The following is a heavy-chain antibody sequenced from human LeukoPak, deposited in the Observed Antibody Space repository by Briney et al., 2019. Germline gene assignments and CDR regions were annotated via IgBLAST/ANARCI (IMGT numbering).Heavy chain of an antibody. J-gene: IGHJ6*03. V-gene: IGHV4-4*07. Sequence: SETLSLTCTVSGDSISSFYWSWIRQPAGKGLEWIGRIYTSGSTNYNPSLKRRVTISVDASKNQFSLKLSSVTAADTAVYYCAREVRGVVRASASYYYYYYYMDVWGKGTTVTISS. D-gene: IGHD3-10*01. CDR3: AREVRGVVRASASYYYYYYYMDV. CDR2: IYTSGST. CDR1: GDSISSFY.